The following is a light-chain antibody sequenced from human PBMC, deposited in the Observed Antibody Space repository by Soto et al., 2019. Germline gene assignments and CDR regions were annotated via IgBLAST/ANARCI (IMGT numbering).Light chain of an antibody. CDR1: SSDIGSFNF. CDR3: SSYTSTFTRI. Sequence: QSALTQPASVSGSPGQSITISCTGTSSDIGSFNFVSWYQQHPGKAPRLIIYDVSNRPSGVSNRFSGSKSGNTASLTISGLQAEDEADYYCSSYTSTFTRIFGGVTKLTVL. J-gene: IGLJ2*01. CDR2: DVS. V-gene: IGLV2-14*03.